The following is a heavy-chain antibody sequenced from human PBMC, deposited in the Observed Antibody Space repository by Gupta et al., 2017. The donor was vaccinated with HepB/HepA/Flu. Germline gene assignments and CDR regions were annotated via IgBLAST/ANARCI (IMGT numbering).Heavy chain of an antibody. CDR1: GFRFGSYD. Sequence: EVQLLESGGGLIQAGGSLRLPCAASGFRFGSYDIAWVRQAPGKGLEWVSAIVASGDGTTYADSVKDRFTISRDNSKNVMYLQMNSLRADDTAVYYCAKDLTHWYFDLWGRGTLVIVSS. V-gene: IGHV3-23*01. J-gene: IGHJ2*01. CDR2: IVASGDGT. CDR3: AKDLTHWYFDL.